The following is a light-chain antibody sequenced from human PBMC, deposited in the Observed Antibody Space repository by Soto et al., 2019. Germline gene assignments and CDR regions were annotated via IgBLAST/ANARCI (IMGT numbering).Light chain of an antibody. CDR1: QSVSSN. CDR2: GAS. J-gene: IGKJ4*01. Sequence: EIVMTQSPATLSVSPGERATLSCRASQSVSSNLAWYQQKPGQAPRLLIYGASIRATGIPARFSGSGSGTEFTLTISSPQSEDFAFYYCQQYNNWPRLTFGGGTKVEI. CDR3: QQYNNWPRLT. V-gene: IGKV3D-15*01.